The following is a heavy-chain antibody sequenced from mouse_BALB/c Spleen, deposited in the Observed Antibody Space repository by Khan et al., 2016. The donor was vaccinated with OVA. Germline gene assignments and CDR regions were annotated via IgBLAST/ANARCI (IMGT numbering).Heavy chain of an antibody. V-gene: IGHV1-7*01. CDR2: IIPSTGYT. CDR1: GYTFINYW. CDR3: TRKGLRWYFDY. Sequence: VQLQESGAELVKPGASVKMSCKASGYTFINYWILWVKQRPGQGLEWIGYIIPSTGYTEYNQNFKDKATLTADKSSSTASLQLSSLTSEDSAVYYCTRKGLRWYFDYWGQGTTRTVSS. D-gene: IGHD1-1*01. J-gene: IGHJ2*01.